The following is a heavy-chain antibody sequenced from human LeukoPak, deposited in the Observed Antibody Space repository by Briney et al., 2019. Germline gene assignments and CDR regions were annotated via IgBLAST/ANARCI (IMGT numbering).Heavy chain of an antibody. V-gene: IGHV3-53*05. Sequence: GGSLRLSCAASGFTVSSNYMSWVRQAPGKGPEWVSVIYSGGSTYYADSVKGRFTISRDNAKDSLYLQMNSLRAEDTALYYCAKDMDIAAAGGIDYWGQGTLVTVSS. CDR3: AKDMDIAAAGGIDY. CDR2: IYSGGST. CDR1: GFTVSSNY. J-gene: IGHJ4*02. D-gene: IGHD6-13*01.